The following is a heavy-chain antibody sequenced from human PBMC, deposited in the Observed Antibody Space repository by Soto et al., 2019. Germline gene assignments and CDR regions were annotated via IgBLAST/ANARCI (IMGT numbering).Heavy chain of an antibody. CDR2: INPNSGGT. CDR1: GYTFTGYY. V-gene: IGHV1-2*02. Sequence: QVQLVQSGAEVKKPGASVKVSCKASGYTFTGYYMHWVRQAPGQGLEWMGWINPNSGGTINAQKFQGRITMTTDTSISTAYMELSRLRSDDTALYYCARGGTSANDYWGQGTQVIVSS. J-gene: IGHJ4*02. CDR3: ARGGTSANDY.